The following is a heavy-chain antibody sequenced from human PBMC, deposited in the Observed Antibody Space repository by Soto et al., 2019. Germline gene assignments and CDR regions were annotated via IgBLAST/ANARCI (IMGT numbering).Heavy chain of an antibody. CDR1: GFKFSNYA. V-gene: IGHV3-23*01. D-gene: IGHD3-16*01. CDR3: ATDRRAGGNSAFYFDF. CDR2: ISATGGGT. J-gene: IGHJ4*02. Sequence: PGGSLRLSCAASGFKFSNYAMSWVRQAPGKGLEWVSLISATGGGTYYADSVKGRFTISRDNSHNTLYLQVHSLTAEDTAVYYCATDRRAGGNSAFYFDFWGQGAQVPVYS.